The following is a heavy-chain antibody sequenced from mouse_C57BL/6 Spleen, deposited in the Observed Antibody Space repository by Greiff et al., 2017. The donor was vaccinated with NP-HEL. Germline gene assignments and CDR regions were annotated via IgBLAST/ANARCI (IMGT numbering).Heavy chain of an antibody. Sequence: EVQRVESGAELVRPGASVKLSCTASGFNIKDYYMHWVKQRPEQGLEWIGRIDPEDGDTEYAPKFQGKATMTADTSSNTAYLQLSSLTSEDTAVYYCTTTTTVVARYWYFEVWGTGTTVTVSS. CDR2: IDPEDGDT. J-gene: IGHJ1*03. D-gene: IGHD1-1*01. CDR1: GFNIKDYY. CDR3: TTTTTVVARYWYFEV. V-gene: IGHV14-1*01.